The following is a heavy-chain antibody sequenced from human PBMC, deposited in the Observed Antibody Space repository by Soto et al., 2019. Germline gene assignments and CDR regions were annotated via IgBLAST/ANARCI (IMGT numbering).Heavy chain of an antibody. CDR2: FIPTFGTA. D-gene: IGHD3-16*02. CDR3: ARQFEVISYYYYGMDV. Sequence: QVQLVQSGAEVKKPGSSVKVSCKASGGTFSSLAISWVRQAPGQGLGWMGGFIPTFGTANYAQKFQGRVTITADESTSTAYMELSSLRSEDTAVYYCARQFEVISYYYYGMDVWGQGTTVTVSS. CDR1: GGTFSSLA. V-gene: IGHV1-69*12. J-gene: IGHJ6*02.